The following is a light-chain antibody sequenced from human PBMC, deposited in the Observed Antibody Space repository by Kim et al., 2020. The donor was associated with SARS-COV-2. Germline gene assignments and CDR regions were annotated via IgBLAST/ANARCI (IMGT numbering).Light chain of an antibody. CDR2: SVS. Sequence: EIVLTQSPGTLSLSPGERATLSCRASHSVSSTYLAWYQQKPGQAPRLLIYSVSSRATGIPDRFSGSGSGTDFTLTIGRLETEDSAVYHCQYYGVSAGYTFGQGTKLEIK. CDR1: HSVSSTY. V-gene: IGKV3-20*01. J-gene: IGKJ2*01. CDR3: QYYGVSAGYT.